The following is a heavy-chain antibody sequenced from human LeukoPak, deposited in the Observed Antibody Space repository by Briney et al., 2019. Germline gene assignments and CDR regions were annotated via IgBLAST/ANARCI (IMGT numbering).Heavy chain of an antibody. CDR2: IYYSGST. Sequence: SETLSLTCIVSGGSISSTSYYWGWIRQPPGKGLEWIGNIYYSGSTDYNPSFKSRVTMSVDTSKNQFSLKLSSVTATVTAVYYCARRAGYNSGWYWFDPWGQGALVTVSS. J-gene: IGHJ5*02. CDR3: ARRAGYNSGWYWFDP. CDR1: GGSISSTSYY. V-gene: IGHV4-39*01. D-gene: IGHD6-19*01.